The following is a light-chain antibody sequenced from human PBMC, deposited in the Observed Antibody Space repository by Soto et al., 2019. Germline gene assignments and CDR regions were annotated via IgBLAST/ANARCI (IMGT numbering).Light chain of an antibody. V-gene: IGKV3-20*01. Sequence: ESVLTQSPGTLSLSPGERATLSCRASQSVSSSYLAWYQQKPGQAPRLLIYGASSRATGIPDRFSGSGSGTDFTLTISRLEPEDFAVYYCQQYRSSPLTFGGGTKVDIK. CDR3: QQYRSSPLT. J-gene: IGKJ4*01. CDR2: GAS. CDR1: QSVSSSY.